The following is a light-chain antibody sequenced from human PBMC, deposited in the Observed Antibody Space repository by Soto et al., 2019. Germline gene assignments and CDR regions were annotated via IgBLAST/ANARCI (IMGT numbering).Light chain of an antibody. CDR3: QQYFSYPLT. V-gene: IGKV1-8*01. Sequence: AIRMTQSPSSFSASTGDRVTITCRASQGISSNLAWYQVKPGKAPRLLIYTASYLESGVPSRFSGSGSGTDFTLTISSRKSEDFAVYYCQQYFSYPLTFGGGTKVEIK. CDR2: TAS. CDR1: QGISSN. J-gene: IGKJ4*01.